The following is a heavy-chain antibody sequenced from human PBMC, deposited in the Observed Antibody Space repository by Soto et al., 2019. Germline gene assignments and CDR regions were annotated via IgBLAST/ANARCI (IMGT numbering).Heavy chain of an antibody. CDR1: GFPFNNYY. CDR3: SRGAGGRNYYYAMDA. CDR2: IKEDGNEK. J-gene: IGHJ6*02. V-gene: IGHV3-7*03. Sequence: PGGSLRLSCTASGFPFNNYYMTWVRQASGKGLEWVASIKEDGNEKYYADSVKGRFTISRDNAKNSMSLQMNSLGAEDTAVYFCSRGAGGRNYYYAMDAWGPGATVTVSS.